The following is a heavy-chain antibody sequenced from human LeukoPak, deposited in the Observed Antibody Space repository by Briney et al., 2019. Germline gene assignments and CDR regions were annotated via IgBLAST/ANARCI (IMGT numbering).Heavy chain of an antibody. D-gene: IGHD2/OR15-2a*01. CDR1: GGSISSYY. V-gene: IGHV4-59*08. Sequence: PSETLSLTCTVSGGSISSYYWSWIRQPPGKGLEWIAYISDIGSINYNPSLKSRVTISLDTSKNQFSLKLSSVTAADTAVYYCAGHHPRNTVDFWGQGALVTVST. CDR3: AGHHPRNTVDF. J-gene: IGHJ4*02. CDR2: ISDIGSI.